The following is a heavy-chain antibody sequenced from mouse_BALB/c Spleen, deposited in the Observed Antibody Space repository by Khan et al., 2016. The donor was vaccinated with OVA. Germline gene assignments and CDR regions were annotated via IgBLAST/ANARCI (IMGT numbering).Heavy chain of an antibody. J-gene: IGHJ2*01. V-gene: IGHV1-20*02. CDR2: INPHVGET. Sequence: EVQLQQSGPELVKPGASVKISCKASGYSFTGYFMNWVMQSHGKSLEWIGRINPHVGETFFNPKFKGKATLTVDESSSTAHMELRSLASEDSAGDYCTRIYGSDFDYWGQGTTLTVSS. D-gene: IGHD1-1*01. CDR1: GYSFTGYF. CDR3: TRIYGSDFDY.